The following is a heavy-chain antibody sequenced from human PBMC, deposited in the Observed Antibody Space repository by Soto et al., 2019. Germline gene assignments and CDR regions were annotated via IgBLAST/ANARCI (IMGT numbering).Heavy chain of an antibody. Sequence: VGSLRLSCAASGFTFSSYAMSWVRQAPGKGLKWVSAISGSGGSTYYADSVKGRFTISRDNSKNTLYLQMNSLRAEDTAVYYCAKDPPSMVRGVITYNWFDPWGQGTLVTVSS. CDR3: AKDPPSMVRGVITYNWFDP. CDR1: GFTFSSYA. V-gene: IGHV3-23*01. D-gene: IGHD3-10*01. CDR2: ISGSGGST. J-gene: IGHJ5*02.